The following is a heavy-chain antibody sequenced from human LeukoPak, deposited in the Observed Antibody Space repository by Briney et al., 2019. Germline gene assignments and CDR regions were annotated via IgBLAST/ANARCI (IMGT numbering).Heavy chain of an antibody. CDR1: GGSISSYY. J-gene: IGHJ4*02. D-gene: IGHD5-24*01. CDR2: IYYTGST. V-gene: IGHV4-59*01. CDR3: ARARWGDGHNPTFDY. Sequence: PSETLSLTCTVSGGSISSYYWSWIRQPPGKGLEWIGHIYYTGSTNYNPSLKSRVTISVDTSKNQFSLKLSSVTAADTAVYYCARARWGDGHNPTFDYWGQGTLVTVSS.